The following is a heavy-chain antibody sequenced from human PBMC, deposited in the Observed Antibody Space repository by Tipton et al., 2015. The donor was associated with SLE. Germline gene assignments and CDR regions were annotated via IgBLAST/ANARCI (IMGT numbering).Heavy chain of an antibody. CDR3: ARVSTNWGLGGGYSLDL. CDR1: GLTFSMFW. D-gene: IGHD7-27*01. J-gene: IGHJ5*02. V-gene: IGHV3-7*01. CDR2: IKQSGTET. Sequence: SLRLSCAASGLTFSMFWMTWVRQAPGKGLEWVANIKQSGTETDYVDSVRGRFTISRDNAKSSLYLQMNSLRGEDTAVYFCARVSTNWGLGGGYSLDLWGQGTLVTVSS.